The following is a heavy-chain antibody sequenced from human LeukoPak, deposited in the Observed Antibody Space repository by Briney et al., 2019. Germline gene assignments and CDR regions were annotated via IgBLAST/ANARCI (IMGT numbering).Heavy chain of an antibody. CDR1: YTFTSYG. D-gene: IGHD3-3*01. V-gene: IGHV1-18*01. Sequence: YTFTSYGXXXXXQAXXQGLXXXGWISAYNGNTNYAQKLQGRVTMTTDTSTSTAYMELRSLRSDDTAVYYCARDDFWSGYYDYWGQGTLVTVSS. J-gene: IGHJ4*02. CDR3: ARDDFWSGYYDY. CDR2: ISAYNGNT.